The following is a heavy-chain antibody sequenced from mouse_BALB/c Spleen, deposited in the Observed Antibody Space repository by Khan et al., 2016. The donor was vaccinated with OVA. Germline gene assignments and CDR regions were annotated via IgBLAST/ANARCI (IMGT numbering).Heavy chain of an antibody. CDR1: GYSITSDYA. Sequence: EVQLQESGPGLAKPSQSLSLTCTVTGYSITSDYAWNWIRQFPGNKLEWMGYISYSGRTSYNPSLKSRISVTRDTSKNQLFLQLNSVTTEDTATYYCAMGRTYWGQGTLVTVSA. V-gene: IGHV3-2*02. D-gene: IGHD4-1*01. CDR3: AMGRTY. J-gene: IGHJ3*01. CDR2: ISYSGRT.